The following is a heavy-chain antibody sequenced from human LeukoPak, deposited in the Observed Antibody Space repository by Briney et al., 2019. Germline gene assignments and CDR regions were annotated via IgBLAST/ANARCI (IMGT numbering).Heavy chain of an antibody. CDR2: ISSSSSYI. CDR1: GFTFSSYS. V-gene: IGHV3-21*01. J-gene: IGHJ4*02. CDR3: ARDRAIVVGLGDY. Sequence: PGGSLRLSCAASGFTFSSYSMNWVRQAPGKGLEWVSSISSSSSYIYYADSVKGRFTISRANAKNSLYLQMNSLRAEDTAVYYCARDRAIVVGLGDYWGQGTLVTVSS. D-gene: IGHD3-22*01.